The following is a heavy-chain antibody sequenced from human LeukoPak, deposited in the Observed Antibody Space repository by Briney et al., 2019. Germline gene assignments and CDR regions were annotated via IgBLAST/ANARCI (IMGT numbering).Heavy chain of an antibody. CDR2: INWNSANI. CDR1: GFTFDDFA. D-gene: IGHD5-24*01. CDR3: AKDTRWLTYGMDV. J-gene: IGHJ6*02. V-gene: IGHV3-9*01. Sequence: GGSLRLSCVASGFTFDDFAMHWVRQAPGKGLEGISGINWNSANIAYADSVKGRFTISRDNAKNSLYLQMNSLRADDTALYYCAKDTRWLTYGMDVWGQGTTVTVSS.